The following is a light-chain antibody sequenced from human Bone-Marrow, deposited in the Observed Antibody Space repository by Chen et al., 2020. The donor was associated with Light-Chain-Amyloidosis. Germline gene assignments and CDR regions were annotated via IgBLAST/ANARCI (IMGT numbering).Light chain of an antibody. CDR2: DDS. V-gene: IGLV3-21*03. CDR3: QLWDRSSARPV. J-gene: IGLJ3*02. Sequence: SYGLTQPSSVSVAPGKTATIACGGNSIGSTSVHWYQETPAQAPLLVVYDDSDRPSGIPQRLSGSNSGNTVTLTIIRVEAGDEADYYFQLWDRSSARPVFGGGTTLTVL. CDR1: SIGSTS.